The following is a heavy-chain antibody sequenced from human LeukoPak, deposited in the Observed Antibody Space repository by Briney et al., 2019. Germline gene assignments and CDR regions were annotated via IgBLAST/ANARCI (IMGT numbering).Heavy chain of an antibody. D-gene: IGHD6-6*01. Sequence: PTGGSLRLSCTASGFTFGDYAMSWFRQAPGKGLEWVGFIRSKVYGGTTEYAASVKGRFTISRDDSKSIAYLQMNSLKTEDTAVYYCTRFHSSSFRHYYYYGMDVWGQGTTVTVSS. CDR1: GFTFGDYA. J-gene: IGHJ6*02. V-gene: IGHV3-49*03. CDR2: IRSKVYGGTT. CDR3: TRFHSSSFRHYYYYGMDV.